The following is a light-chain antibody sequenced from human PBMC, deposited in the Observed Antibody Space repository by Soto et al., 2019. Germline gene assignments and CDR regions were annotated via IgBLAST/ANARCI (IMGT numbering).Light chain of an antibody. CDR2: GAS. CDR1: QSVSSN. J-gene: IGKJ1*01. CDR3: HHYKSWPPART. V-gene: IGKV3-15*01. Sequence: EIVMTQSPATLSVSPGERATLSCRASQSVSSNLAWYQQKPGQAPRLLIYGASTRATGIPARFSGSGSGTEFTLTISSLQSEDFAVYYCHHYKSWPPARTFGQGTKVEIK.